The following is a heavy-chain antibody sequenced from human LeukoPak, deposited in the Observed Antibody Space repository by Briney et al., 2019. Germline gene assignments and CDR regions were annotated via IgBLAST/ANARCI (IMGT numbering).Heavy chain of an antibody. J-gene: IGHJ4*02. CDR3: ASSWLVHGY. CDR2: ISSSGSAI. Sequence: GGSLRLSCAASGFTFSNYEMNWVRQAPGKGLEWVSYISSSGSAIYYADSVKGRFTISRDNAKNSLYLQMNSLRAEDTAVYYCASSWLVHGYWGQGTLVTASS. D-gene: IGHD6-19*01. V-gene: IGHV3-48*03. CDR1: GFTFSNYE.